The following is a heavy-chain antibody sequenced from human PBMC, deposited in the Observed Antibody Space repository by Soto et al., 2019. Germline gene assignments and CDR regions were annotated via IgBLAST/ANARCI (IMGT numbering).Heavy chain of an antibody. CDR3: AREAAAELFDY. J-gene: IGHJ4*02. Sequence: SETLYLTCTVSGGSISSYYWSWIRQPPGKGLEWIGYIYYSGSTNYNPSLKSRVTISVDTSKNQFSLKLSSVTAADTAVYYCAREAAAELFDYWGQGPLVTVPS. V-gene: IGHV4-59*01. D-gene: IGHD6-13*01. CDR1: GGSISSYY. CDR2: IYYSGST.